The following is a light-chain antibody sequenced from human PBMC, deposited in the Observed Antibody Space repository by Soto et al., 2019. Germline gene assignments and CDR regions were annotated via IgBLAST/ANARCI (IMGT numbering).Light chain of an antibody. Sequence: QSALTQPPSVSGSPGQSVTISCTGTSSDVGSYNRVSWYQQPPGTAPKLMIYEVSNRPSGVPDRFSGSKSGNTASLTISGRQAEDEADYYCSSYTSSSSVVFGGGTQLTVL. J-gene: IGLJ2*01. CDR2: EVS. V-gene: IGLV2-18*02. CDR1: SSDVGSYNR. CDR3: SSYTSSSSVV.